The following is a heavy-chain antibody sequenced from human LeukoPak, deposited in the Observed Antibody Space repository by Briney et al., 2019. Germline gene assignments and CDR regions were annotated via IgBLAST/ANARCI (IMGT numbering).Heavy chain of an antibody. J-gene: IGHJ4*02. CDR3: AKGGGFGKYYFDY. Sequence: PGGSLRLSCAASGFTFRNAWMNWVRQAPGKGLEWVGRIKSKSEGGTTDNAAPVKGRFSISRDDSKDMLFLQMNSLRAEDTAVYYCAKGGGFGKYYFDYWGQGTLVTVSS. CDR1: GFTFRNAW. CDR2: IKSKSEGGTT. D-gene: IGHD3-16*01. V-gene: IGHV3-15*01.